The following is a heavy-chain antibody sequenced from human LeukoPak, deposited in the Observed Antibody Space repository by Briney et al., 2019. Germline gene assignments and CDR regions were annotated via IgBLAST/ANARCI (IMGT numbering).Heavy chain of an antibody. CDR1: GFSFSRYA. J-gene: IGHJ3*02. D-gene: IGHD2-8*02. CDR3: ARAGRSAGGVAFDT. V-gene: IGHV3-64D*06. CDR2: ISSNGGRT. Sequence: GVSLRLSCSASGFSFSRYAMHWVRQAPGKGLEYVSGISSNGGRTHLADSVKGRFTISRDNSKNTLYLQMSSLRAEDTAVYYCARAGRSAGGVAFDTWGQGTMVTVSS.